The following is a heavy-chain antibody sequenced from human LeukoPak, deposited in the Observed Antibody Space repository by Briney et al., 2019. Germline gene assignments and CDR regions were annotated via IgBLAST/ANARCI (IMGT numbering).Heavy chain of an antibody. V-gene: IGHV3-15*01. CDR3: TTAGSGSWIYYYGMDV. D-gene: IGHD3-10*01. J-gene: IGHJ6*02. CDR2: IKSKTDGGTT. CDR1: GFTFSSYA. Sequence: KPGGSLRLSCAASGFTFSSYAMSWVRQAPGKGLEWVGRIKSKTDGGTTDYAAPVKGRFAISRDDSKNTLYLQMNSLKTEDTAVYYCTTAGSGSWIYYYGMDVWGQGTTVTVSS.